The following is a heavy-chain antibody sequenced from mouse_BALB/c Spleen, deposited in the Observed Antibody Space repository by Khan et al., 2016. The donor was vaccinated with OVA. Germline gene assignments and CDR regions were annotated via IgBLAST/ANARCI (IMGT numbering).Heavy chain of an antibody. D-gene: IGHD2-2*01. CDR3: ARYRGYLALDY. Sequence: EVQLQESGGGLVQPGGSLRLSCTTSEFTFTDYYMSWVRQPPGEALEWLGFIRNKANGYTTEYSASVKGSFTISRDNSQSILFLQMNTLRAEDSATYYCARYRGYLALDYWGQGTSVTVSS. CDR1: EFTFTDYY. J-gene: IGHJ4*01. CDR2: IRNKANGYTT. V-gene: IGHV7-3*02.